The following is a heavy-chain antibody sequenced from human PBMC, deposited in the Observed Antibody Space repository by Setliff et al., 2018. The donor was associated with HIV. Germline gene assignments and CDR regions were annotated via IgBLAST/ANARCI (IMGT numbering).Heavy chain of an antibody. Sequence: WGSLRLSCAASGFTFRNYAMNWVRQVPGKGLEWVSGISGSGGTTYYTDSVKGRFTISRDNSKNTLFLQMKSLRAEDTAVYYCAKGTSKVKVYYYYMDVWGEGTTVTVSS. CDR3: AKGTSKVKVYYYYMDV. CDR1: GFTFRNYA. CDR2: ISGSGGTT. J-gene: IGHJ6*03. V-gene: IGHV3-23*01. D-gene: IGHD2-2*01.